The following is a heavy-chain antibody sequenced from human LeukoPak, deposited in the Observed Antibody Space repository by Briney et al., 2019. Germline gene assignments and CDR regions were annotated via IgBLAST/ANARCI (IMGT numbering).Heavy chain of an antibody. CDR2: IYHSGST. Sequence: PSETLSLTCAVYGGSFSGYYWSWIRQPPGKGLEWIGNIYHSGSTYYSPSLKSRVTISVDTSKNQFSLKLSSVTAADTAVYYCARVDYYNSSGYYLDYWGQGTLVTVSS. CDR3: ARVDYYNSSGYYLDY. CDR1: GGSFSGYY. V-gene: IGHV4-34*01. D-gene: IGHD3-22*01. J-gene: IGHJ4*02.